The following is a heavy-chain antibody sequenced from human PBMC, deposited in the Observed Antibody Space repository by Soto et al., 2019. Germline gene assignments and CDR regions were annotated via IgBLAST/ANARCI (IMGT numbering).Heavy chain of an antibody. CDR3: AKDLIVDHYDSSGYYGPFDY. Sequence: QVQLVESWGGVVQPGRSLRLSCAASGFTFGSYGMHWVLQVPGKGLEWVAVISYDGSNKDYADAVKGRFTISRDNSNNTLYLQMNSLRAEDTAVYYCAKDLIVDHYDSSGYYGPFDYWGQGTLVNVSS. CDR1: GFTFGSYG. D-gene: IGHD3-22*01. V-gene: IGHV3-30*18. CDR2: ISYDGSNK. J-gene: IGHJ4*02.